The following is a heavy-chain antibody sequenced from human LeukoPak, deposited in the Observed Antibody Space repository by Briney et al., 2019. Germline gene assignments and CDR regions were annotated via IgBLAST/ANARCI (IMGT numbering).Heavy chain of an antibody. D-gene: IGHD6-13*01. CDR1: GFTFSDHY. CDR3: ARAHSSSWFSPNYYYYYYMDV. J-gene: IGHJ6*03. Sequence: GGSLILPCAASGFTFSDHYMAWVRQAPGKGLEWVGRNRYKANSYTTEYAASVKGRFTISRDDSKNSPYLQMNSLKTEDTAVYYCARAHSSSWFSPNYYYYYYMDVWGKGTTVTISS. V-gene: IGHV3-72*01. CDR2: NRYKANSYTT.